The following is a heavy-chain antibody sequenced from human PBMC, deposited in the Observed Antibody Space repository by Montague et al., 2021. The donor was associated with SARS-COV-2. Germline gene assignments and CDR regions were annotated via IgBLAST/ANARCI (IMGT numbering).Heavy chain of an antibody. CDR3: ARHRRGGLVVASPNWFDP. V-gene: IGHV4-39*01. Sequence: SETLSLTCTVSGGSVSSSCYYWVWIRQPPGKGLDWFGCFYFSGXSXYXXXXKXRVSISVDTSKNQFSLRLSSVTSADTAVYYCARHRRGGLVVASPNWFDPWGQGTLVTVSS. J-gene: IGHJ5*02. CDR2: FYFSGXS. D-gene: IGHD2-15*01. CDR1: GGSVSSSCYY.